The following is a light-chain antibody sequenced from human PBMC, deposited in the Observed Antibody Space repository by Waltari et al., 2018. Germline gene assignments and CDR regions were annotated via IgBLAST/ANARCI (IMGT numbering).Light chain of an antibody. CDR1: QSVLHSANNQNY. J-gene: IGKJ1*01. V-gene: IGKV4-1*01. Sequence: DIVMTQSPDSLAVSLGERATINCKSSQSVLHSANNQNYLAWYQQTPGQPPKLLIYWASTRESGVPDRFSGSGSGTDFTLTISSLQPEDFAVYFCQQYDDWPATFGQGTKVEI. CDR2: WAS. CDR3: QQYDDWPAT.